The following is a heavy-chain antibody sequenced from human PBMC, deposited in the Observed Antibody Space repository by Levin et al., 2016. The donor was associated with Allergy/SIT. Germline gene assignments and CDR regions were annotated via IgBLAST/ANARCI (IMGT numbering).Heavy chain of an antibody. J-gene: IGHJ5*02. CDR2: IYYSGST. D-gene: IGHD3-10*01. V-gene: IGHV4-31*02. CDR3: ARDMERVVRGRGWFDP. Sequence: WIRQPPGKGLEWIGYIYYSGSTYYNPSLKSRVTISVDTSKNQFSLKLSSVTAADTAVYYCARDMERVVRGRGWFDPWGQGTLVTVSS.